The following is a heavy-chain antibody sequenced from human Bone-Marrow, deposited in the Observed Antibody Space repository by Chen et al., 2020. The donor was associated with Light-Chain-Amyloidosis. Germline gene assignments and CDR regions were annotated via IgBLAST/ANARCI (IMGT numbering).Heavy chain of an antibody. J-gene: IGHJ4*02. CDR2: IYYSGST. D-gene: IGHD4-17*01. CDR1: GGSISSGGYY. V-gene: IGHV4-31*03. Sequence: QVQLQESGPGLVKPSQTLSLTCTVSGGSISSGGYYWSWIRQHPGKGLEWIGYIYYSGSTYYNPSLKSRVTISEDASKNHFSLKLSSVAAADTAIYYCAKSSDYADPFDFWGPGTPVIDSS. CDR3: AKSSDYADPFDF.